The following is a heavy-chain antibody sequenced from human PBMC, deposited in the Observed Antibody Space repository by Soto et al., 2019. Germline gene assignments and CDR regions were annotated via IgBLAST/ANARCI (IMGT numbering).Heavy chain of an antibody. J-gene: IGHJ3*02. D-gene: IGHD3-22*01. V-gene: IGHV1-69*13. Sequence: GASVKVSCKASGGTFSSYAISWVRQAPGQGLEWMGGIIPIFGTANYAQKFQGRVTITADESTSTAYMELSSLRSEETAVYYCARGSMTCDAFDIWGQGTMVTVSS. CDR1: GGTFSSYA. CDR2: IIPIFGTA. CDR3: ARGSMTCDAFDI.